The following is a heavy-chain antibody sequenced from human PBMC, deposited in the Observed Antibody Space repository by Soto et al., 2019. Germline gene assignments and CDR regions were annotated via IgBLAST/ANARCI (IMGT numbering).Heavy chain of an antibody. V-gene: IGHV3-30*18. CDR3: AKEGPTSVTTYFDY. Sequence: QVQLVESGGGVVQPGRSLRLSCAASGFTFSSYGMQWVRQAPGKGLEWVAAISFDGSLKYYADSVKGRLTISRENSKDTLYLQMYGLRAEDTAVYYCAKEGPTSVTTYFDYWGQGTLVTGSS. J-gene: IGHJ4*02. CDR1: GFTFSSYG. D-gene: IGHD4-17*01. CDR2: ISFDGSLK.